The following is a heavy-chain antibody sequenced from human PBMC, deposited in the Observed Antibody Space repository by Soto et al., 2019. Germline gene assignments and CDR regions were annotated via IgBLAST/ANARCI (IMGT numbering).Heavy chain of an antibody. J-gene: IGHJ6*02. CDR3: ARDRIVTKPPAPYYLYYGVDV. V-gene: IGHV4-38-2*02. D-gene: IGHD3-22*01. CDR1: NFSISSAYY. Sequence: SETLSLTCVVSNFSISSAYYWAWIRQPPGKGLEWIASVYHTGNTYFNPSLKSRVTISVDTSKNQFSLRLRSVTAADTAIYYCARDRIVTKPPAPYYLYYGVDVWGQGTTVTVSS. CDR2: VYHTGNT.